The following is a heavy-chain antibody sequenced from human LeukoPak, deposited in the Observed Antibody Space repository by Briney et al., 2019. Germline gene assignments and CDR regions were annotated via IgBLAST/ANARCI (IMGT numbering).Heavy chain of an antibody. J-gene: IGHJ4*02. V-gene: IGHV3-7*01. CDR2: IKQDGSET. CDR1: GFTFSSYW. Sequence: GGSLRLSCAAPGFTFSSYWMSWVRQAPGKGLEWVANIKQDGSETYYVDSVKGRFTISRDNAKKSLYLQMNSLRAEDTAVYYCARLVCTGGRCHPTKFYFDSWGQGTLVTVSS. CDR3: ARLVCTGGRCHPTKFYFDS. D-gene: IGHD2-15*01.